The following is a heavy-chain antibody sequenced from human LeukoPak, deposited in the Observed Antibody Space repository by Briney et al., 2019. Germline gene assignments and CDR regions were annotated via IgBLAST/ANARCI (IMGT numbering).Heavy chain of an antibody. CDR1: GGTFSSYA. CDR2: IIPIFGTT. D-gene: IGHD5-18*01. V-gene: IGHV1-69*01. Sequence: SVKVSCKASGGTFSSYAISWVRQAPGQGLEWMGGIIPIFGTTNYAQKVQGRVTITADESTSTAYMELSSLRSEDTAVYYCARSVDTAVDDAFDIWGQGTMVTVSS. CDR3: ARSVDTAVDDAFDI. J-gene: IGHJ3*02.